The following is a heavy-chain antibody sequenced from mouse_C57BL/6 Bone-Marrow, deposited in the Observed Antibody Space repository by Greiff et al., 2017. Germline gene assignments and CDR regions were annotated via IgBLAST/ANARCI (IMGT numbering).Heavy chain of an antibody. CDR3: TASYDGDPFDY. Sequence: EVQLQQSGAELVRPGASVKLSCTASGFNIKDDYMHWVKQRPEQGLEWIGWIDPENGDTEYASKFQGKATITADTSSNTAYLQLSSLTSEDTAVYYCTASYDGDPFDYWVQGTTLTVSS. J-gene: IGHJ2*01. V-gene: IGHV14-4*01. CDR1: GFNIKDDY. CDR2: IDPENGDT. D-gene: IGHD2-3*01.